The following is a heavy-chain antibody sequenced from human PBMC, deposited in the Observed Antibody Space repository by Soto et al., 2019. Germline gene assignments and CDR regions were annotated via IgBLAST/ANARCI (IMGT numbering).Heavy chain of an antibody. J-gene: IGHJ4*02. Sequence: SETLSLTCTVSGASISGFYWSWIRKSAGKGLEWIGRIYATGTTDYNPSLKSRVTLSLGTSRNQLSLKLSSVTAADTAVYYCTRVGGYYGDYPNFDYWGPGTLVTVSS. D-gene: IGHD4-17*01. CDR3: TRVGGYYGDYPNFDY. CDR2: IYATGTT. CDR1: GASISGFY. V-gene: IGHV4-4*07.